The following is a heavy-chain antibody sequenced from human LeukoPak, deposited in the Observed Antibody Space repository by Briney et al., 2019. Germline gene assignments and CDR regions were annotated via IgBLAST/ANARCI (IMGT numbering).Heavy chain of an antibody. D-gene: IGHD3-9*01. V-gene: IGHV4-39*01. CDR1: GGSVSSSIYY. CDR3: ASRNDILTGYVFDF. J-gene: IGHJ4*02. CDR2: IYYSGST. Sequence: SETLSLTCTVSGGSVSSSIYYWGWIRQPPGKGLEWIGGIYYSGSTSYNPSLKSRVTISVDTSKNQFSLKLTSVTAADTAVYYCASRNDILTGYVFDFWGQGTLITVSS.